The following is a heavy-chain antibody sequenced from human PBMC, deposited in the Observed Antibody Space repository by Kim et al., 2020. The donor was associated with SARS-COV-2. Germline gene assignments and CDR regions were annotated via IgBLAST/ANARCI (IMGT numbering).Heavy chain of an antibody. J-gene: IGHJ4*02. CDR3: EAAPRQGDFDY. CDR1: GFTFSSYA. V-gene: IGHV3-30*04. Sequence: GGSLRLSCAASGFTFSSYAMHWVRQAPGKGLEWVAVISYDGSNKYYADSVEGRFTISRDNSKNTLYLQMNSLRAEDTGVYYCEAAPRQGDFDYWGQGTLVTVSS. D-gene: IGHD6-13*01. CDR2: ISYDGSNK.